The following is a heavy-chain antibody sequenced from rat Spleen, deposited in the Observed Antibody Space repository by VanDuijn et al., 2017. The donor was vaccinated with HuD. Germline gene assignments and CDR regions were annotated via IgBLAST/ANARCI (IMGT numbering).Heavy chain of an antibody. D-gene: IGHD1-10*01. Sequence: EVQVVESGGGLVQPGRSLKLSCAASGFTFTNYDMAWVRQAPTKGLEWIASISTGGTNTYYRGSVKGRFTISRDNAKNTQYLQMDSLRSEDTATYFCARHGIYNNYGWFAYWGQGTLVTVSS. CDR2: ISTGGTNT. CDR1: GFTFTNYD. CDR3: ARHGIYNNYGWFAY. V-gene: IGHV5S13*01. J-gene: IGHJ3*01.